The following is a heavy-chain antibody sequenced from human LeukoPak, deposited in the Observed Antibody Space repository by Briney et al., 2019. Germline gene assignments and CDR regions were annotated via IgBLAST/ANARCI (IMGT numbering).Heavy chain of an antibody. J-gene: IGHJ4*02. CDR2: ISDSGGST. CDR3: AKDMGITGTTGAFDY. Sequence: PGASLRLSCAASGFTFSSYAMSWVRQAPGKGLEWVSAISDSGGSTYYADSVKGRFTISRDNSKNTLYLQMNSLGAEDTAVYYCAKDMGITGTTGAFDYWGQGTLVTVSS. V-gene: IGHV3-23*01. CDR1: GFTFSSYA. D-gene: IGHD1-7*01.